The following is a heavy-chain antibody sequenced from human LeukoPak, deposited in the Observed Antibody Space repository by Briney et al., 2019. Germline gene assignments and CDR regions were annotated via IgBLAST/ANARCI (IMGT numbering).Heavy chain of an antibody. V-gene: IGHV3-20*01. CDR2: TNRRGDIT. Sequence: GGSLRLSCAASGFTFDDYGMSWVRQAPGKGLECVSGTNRRGDITGYADFVKGRFTISRDNAKNSLYLQMNSLRVEDTALYHCARKGLGGELGGFDSWGQGTLVTVSS. D-gene: IGHD1-7*01. CDR3: ARKGLGGELGGFDS. J-gene: IGHJ4*02. CDR1: GFTFDDYG.